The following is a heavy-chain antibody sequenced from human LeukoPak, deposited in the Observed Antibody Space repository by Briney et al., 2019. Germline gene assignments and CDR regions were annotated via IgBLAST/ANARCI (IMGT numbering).Heavy chain of an antibody. V-gene: IGHV3-33*01. D-gene: IGHD6-13*01. CDR2: IWYDGSNK. CDR3: ARDVIRGSSRYLFHY. CDR1: GFTFSDYG. J-gene: IGHJ4*02. Sequence: PGGSLRLSCAASGFTFSDYGMHWVRQAPGKGLEWVAVIWYDGSNKYYADSVKGRFTISRDNSKNTLYLQMNSLRAEDTAVYYCARDVIRGSSRYLFHYWGQGTLVTVSS.